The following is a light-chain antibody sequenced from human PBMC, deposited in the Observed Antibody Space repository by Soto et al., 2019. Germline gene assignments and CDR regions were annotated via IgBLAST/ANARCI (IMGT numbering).Light chain of an antibody. J-gene: IGKJ1*01. CDR2: KAS. CDR1: QSHRNW. Sequence: DIQMTQSPSTLSASVGDRVTITCRASQSHRNWLAWYQQKPGKAPKLLIYKASSLESGVPSRFSGSGSGAEFTLTINGLQPDDFETYYCQQYDTHSWTFGQGTKVEIK. CDR3: QQYDTHSWT. V-gene: IGKV1-5*03.